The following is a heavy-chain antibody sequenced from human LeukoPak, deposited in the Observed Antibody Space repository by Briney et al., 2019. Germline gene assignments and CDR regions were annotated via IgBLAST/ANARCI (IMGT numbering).Heavy chain of an antibody. J-gene: IGHJ4*02. Sequence: PGGSLRLSCAASGFTFSSYGMHWVRQAPGKGLEWVAVISYDGSNKYYADSVKGRFTISRDNSKNTLYLQMNSLRAEDTAVYYCAKVSNYDPLWSFDYWGQGTLVTVSS. CDR3: AKVSNYDPLWSFDY. D-gene: IGHD3-3*01. CDR1: GFTFSSYG. CDR2: ISYDGSNK. V-gene: IGHV3-30*18.